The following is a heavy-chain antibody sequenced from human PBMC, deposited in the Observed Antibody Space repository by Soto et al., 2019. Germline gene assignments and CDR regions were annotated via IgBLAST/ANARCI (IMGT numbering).Heavy chain of an antibody. D-gene: IGHD6-19*01. CDR3: AKDMELQQWLVQGAYFDY. V-gene: IGHV3-9*01. CDR2: ISWNSGSI. CDR1: GFTFDDYA. J-gene: IGHJ4*02. Sequence: EVQLVESGGGLVQPGRSLRLSCAASGFTFDDYAMHWVRQAPGKGLEWVSGISWNSGSISYADSVKGRFTISRDNAKNSLYLQMNSLRAEDTALYYCAKDMELQQWLVQGAYFDYWGQGTLVTVSS.